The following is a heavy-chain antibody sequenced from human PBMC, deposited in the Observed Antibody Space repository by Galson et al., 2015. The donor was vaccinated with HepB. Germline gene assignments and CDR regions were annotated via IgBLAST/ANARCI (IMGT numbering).Heavy chain of an antibody. CDR3: SRGGLPAANSPTDSILGRRSQHTRHWYFDL. J-gene: IGHJ2*01. V-gene: IGHV3-49*03. CDR2: AYGGTT. CDR1: GFNFGDYA. D-gene: IGHD2-2*01. Sequence: SLRLSCAASGFNFGDYAISWFRQAPGKGLEWVGQAYGGTTEYVASVKGRFTTSRDDSESVAYLQMNSLKTEDTAVYYCSRGGLPAANSPTDSILGRRSQHTRHWYFDLWGRGTLVTVSS.